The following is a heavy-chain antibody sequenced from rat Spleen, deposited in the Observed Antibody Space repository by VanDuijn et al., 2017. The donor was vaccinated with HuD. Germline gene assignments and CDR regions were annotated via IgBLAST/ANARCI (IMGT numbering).Heavy chain of an antibody. J-gene: IGHJ3*01. V-gene: IGHV5-17*01. CDR3: ARPENYGGPFAY. Sequence: EVQLVESGGGLVQPGRSLKLSCAASGFTFSSFAMAWVRQAPKTGLEWVATLTSGGSNPYYPDSVRGRFTISRDNAKSILYLRLNSLGSEDTATYYCARPENYGGPFAYWGQGTLVTVSS. CDR2: LTSGGSNP. CDR1: GFTFSSFA. D-gene: IGHD1-11*01.